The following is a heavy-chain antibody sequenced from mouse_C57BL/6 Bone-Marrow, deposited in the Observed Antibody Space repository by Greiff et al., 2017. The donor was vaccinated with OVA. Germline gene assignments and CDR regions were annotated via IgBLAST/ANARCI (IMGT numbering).Heavy chain of an antibody. V-gene: IGHV5-16*01. D-gene: IGHD2-2*01. Sequence: EVKLMESEGGLVQPGSSMKLSCTASGFTFSDYYMAWVRQVPEKGLEWVANVNYDGSSNSYLDSLKSRFIISRDNAKNILYLQMSRLKSEDTATDYCAREGPYGWYFDYWGQGTTLTVSS. CDR2: VNYDGSSN. CDR3: AREGPYGWYFDY. CDR1: GFTFSDYY. J-gene: IGHJ2*01.